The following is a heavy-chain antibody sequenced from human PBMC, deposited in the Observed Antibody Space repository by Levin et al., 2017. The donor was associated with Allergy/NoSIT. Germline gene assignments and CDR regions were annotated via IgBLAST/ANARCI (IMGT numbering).Heavy chain of an antibody. V-gene: IGHV3-7*01. CDR3: ARDGVGAGIYFEN. J-gene: IGHJ4*02. Sequence: GGSLRLSCVASGFSFSSHWMSWVRQAPGKGLEWVANINQDGREKYYVDSVRGRLTVSRDNAKNSLYLQMNSLRVEDTAVYYCARDGVGAGIYFENWGQGTPVTVSS. D-gene: IGHD2-15*01. CDR2: INQDGREK. CDR1: GFSFSSHW.